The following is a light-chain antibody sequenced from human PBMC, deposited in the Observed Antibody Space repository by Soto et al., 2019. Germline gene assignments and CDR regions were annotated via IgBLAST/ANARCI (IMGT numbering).Light chain of an antibody. J-gene: IGLJ2*01. CDR1: SSDVGGYNY. V-gene: IGLV2-14*03. Sequence: QSALSQPASMSGSPGQSITISCTGTSSDVGGYNYVSWYRQYPGKAPKLIIYDVNSRPSEVSNRFSGSKSGNTASLTISGLQAEDEADYYCSSHSSSSTLVVFGGGTKLTVL. CDR3: SSHSSSSTLVV. CDR2: DVN.